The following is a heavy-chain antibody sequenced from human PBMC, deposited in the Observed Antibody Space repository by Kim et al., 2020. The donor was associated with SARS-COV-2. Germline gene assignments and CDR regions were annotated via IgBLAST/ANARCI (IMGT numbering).Heavy chain of an antibody. CDR2: IKPDGSEK. CDR3: TNVDY. CDR1: GFTLSSYW. Sequence: GVSLRLSCAASGFTLSSYWMSWVRQAPGKGLEWVANIKPDGSEKYYLDSVKGRFTISRDNAKNSLYLQMNSLRAEDTAIYYCTNVDYWGQGTLVTVSS. J-gene: IGHJ4*02. V-gene: IGHV3-7*01.